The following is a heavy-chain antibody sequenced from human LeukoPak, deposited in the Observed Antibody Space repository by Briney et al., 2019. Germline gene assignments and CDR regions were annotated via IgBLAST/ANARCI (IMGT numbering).Heavy chain of an antibody. CDR1: GFTLSSYW. D-gene: IGHD3-16*02. J-gene: IGHJ4*02. CDR2: IKQDGSEK. V-gene: IGHV3-7*01. CDR3: ARDVQDDYVWGSYRYWDY. Sequence: GGSLRLSCAASGFTLSSYWMSWVRQAPGKGLEWVANIKQDGSEKYYVDSVKGRFTISRDNAKNSLYLQMNSLRAEDTAVYYCARDVQDDYVWGSYRYWDYWGQGTLVTVSS.